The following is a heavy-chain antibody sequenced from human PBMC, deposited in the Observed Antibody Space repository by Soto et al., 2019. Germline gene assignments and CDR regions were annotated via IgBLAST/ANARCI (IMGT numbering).Heavy chain of an antibody. V-gene: IGHV3-7*05. J-gene: IGHJ6*02. CDR1: GFTFSSYW. CDR2: IKQDGSEK. Sequence: GGSLRLSCAASGFTFSSYWMSWVRQAPGKGLEWVANIKQDGSEKYYVDSVKGRFTISRDNAKNSLYLQMNSLRAEDTAVYYCARDIVNYDFWSGYLIYYYGMDVWGQGTTVTVSS. CDR3: ARDIVNYDFWSGYLIYYYGMDV. D-gene: IGHD3-3*01.